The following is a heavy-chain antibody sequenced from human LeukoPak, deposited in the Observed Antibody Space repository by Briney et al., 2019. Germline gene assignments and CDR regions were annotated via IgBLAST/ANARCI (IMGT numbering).Heavy chain of an antibody. CDR1: GFTFPNTW. Sequence: GGSLRLSCAASGFTFPNTWMSWVRQAPGKGLEWVGRIKSKADGGTADYAAPGKGRFTISRDDSKNTMYLQMNSLKTEDTAVYYCITWRWFDPWGQGTLVTVSS. CDR3: ITWRWFDP. V-gene: IGHV3-15*01. J-gene: IGHJ5*02. CDR2: IKSKADGGTA.